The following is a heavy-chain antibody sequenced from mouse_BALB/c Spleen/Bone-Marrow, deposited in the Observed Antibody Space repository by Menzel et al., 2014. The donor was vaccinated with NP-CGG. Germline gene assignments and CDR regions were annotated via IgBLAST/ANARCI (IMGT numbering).Heavy chain of an antibody. Sequence: EVQLQQSGPELVKPGASVKISCKASGYSFTGYFMNWMKQSHGKSLEWIGRINPYNGDSFYNQKFKGKATLTVDKSSSTAHMELLSLTSEDSAVYYCGRGNYDYDSWFGYWGQGTLVTVSA. CDR1: GYSFTGYF. V-gene: IGHV1-37*01. CDR2: INPYNGDS. CDR3: GRGNYDYDSWFGY. D-gene: IGHD2-4*01. J-gene: IGHJ3*01.